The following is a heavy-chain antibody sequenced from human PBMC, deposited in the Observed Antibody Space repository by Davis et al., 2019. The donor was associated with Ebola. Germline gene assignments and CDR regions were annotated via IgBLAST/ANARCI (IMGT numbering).Heavy chain of an antibody. D-gene: IGHD3-22*01. CDR1: GGSFSGYY. Sequence: SETLSLTCAVYGGSFSGYYWSWIRQPPGKGLEWIGEINHSGSTNYNPSLKSRVTISVDTSKNQFSLKLSSVTAADTAVYYCARGRRYYDSSGYLTRYYYYMDVWGKGTTVTVSS. V-gene: IGHV4-34*01. CDR2: INHSGST. J-gene: IGHJ6*03. CDR3: ARGRRYYDSSGYLTRYYYYMDV.